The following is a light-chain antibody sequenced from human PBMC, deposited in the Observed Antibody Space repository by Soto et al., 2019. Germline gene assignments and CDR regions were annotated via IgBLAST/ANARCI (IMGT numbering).Light chain of an antibody. J-gene: IGLJ3*02. CDR1: SSDVGGYNY. Sequence: QSALTQPASVSGSPGQSITISCTGTSSDVGGYNYVSWYQQYPGKAPKLMIYEVSNRPSGVSNRFSGSKSGNTASLTISVLQAEDEADYYCSSYTSSSTWVFGGGTKLTVL. CDR3: SSYTSSSTWV. CDR2: EVS. V-gene: IGLV2-14*01.